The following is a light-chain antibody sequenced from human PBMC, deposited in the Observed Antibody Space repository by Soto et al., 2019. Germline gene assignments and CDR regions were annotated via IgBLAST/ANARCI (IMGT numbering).Light chain of an antibody. CDR3: QQYGSSPLT. Sequence: EIVLTQSPGTLSLSPGERATLSCRASQSVSSSYLAWYQQKPGQAPRLLIYGASSRATGIPDSFSGGGSGTDFTLTISSLETEDFAVYYCQQYGSSPLTFGGGTKVEIK. CDR2: GAS. J-gene: IGKJ4*01. CDR1: QSVSSSY. V-gene: IGKV3-20*01.